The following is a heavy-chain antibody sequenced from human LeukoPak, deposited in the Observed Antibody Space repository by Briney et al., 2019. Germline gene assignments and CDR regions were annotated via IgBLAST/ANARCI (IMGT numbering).Heavy chain of an antibody. CDR2: IRYDGSNK. J-gene: IGHJ4*02. V-gene: IGHV3-30*02. CDR3: AKELPNYDFWSGYFPGDS. CDR1: GFTFSSYG. Sequence: GGSLRLSCVASGFTFSSYGMHWVRQAPGKGLEWVAFIRYDGSNKYYADSVKGRFTISRDNSKNTLYLQMNSLRAEDTAVYYCAKELPNYDFWSGYFPGDSWGQGTRVTVSS. D-gene: IGHD3-3*01.